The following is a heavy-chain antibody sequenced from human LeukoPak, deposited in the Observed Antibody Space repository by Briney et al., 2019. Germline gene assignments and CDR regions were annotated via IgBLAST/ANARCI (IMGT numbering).Heavy chain of an antibody. D-gene: IGHD3-9*01. J-gene: IGHJ5*02. V-gene: IGHV4-30-4*02. CDR2: IYYSGST. CDR3: ARHQRYFDWLGVDP. CDR1: GGSISSGDYY. Sequence: KSSETLSLTCTVSGGSISSGDYYWSWIRQPPGKGLEWIGYIYYSGSTYYNPSLKSRVTISVDTSKNQFSLKLSSVTAADTAVYYCARHQRYFDWLGVDPWGQGTLVTVSS.